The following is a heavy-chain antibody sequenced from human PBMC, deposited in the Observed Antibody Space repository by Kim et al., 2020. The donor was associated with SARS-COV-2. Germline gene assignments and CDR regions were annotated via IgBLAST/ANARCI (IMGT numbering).Heavy chain of an antibody. D-gene: IGHD1-26*01. CDR3: ARGLLPGTDAFDI. CDR2: INPSGGST. Sequence: ASVKVSCKASGYTFTSHYIHWVRQAPGQGLEWMGVINPSGGSTAYAQKFKGRITMTRGTSTSTVYLEVSSLRSEDTAVYYCARGLLPGTDAFDIWGQGTMVTLSS. V-gene: IGHV1-46*01. J-gene: IGHJ3*02. CDR1: GYTFTSHY.